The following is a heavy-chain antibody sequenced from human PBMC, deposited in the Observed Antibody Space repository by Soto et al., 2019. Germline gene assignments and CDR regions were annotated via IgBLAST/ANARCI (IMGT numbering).Heavy chain of an antibody. CDR2: ISPHSGGP. J-gene: IGHJ4*02. D-gene: IGHD7-27*01. Sequence: GASVKVSCKASGYTFTGYYIHWVRQAPGQGLEWMGSISPHSGGPKYAQRFQGRVTMTRDTSMTTVYMEMSGLTSDDTAVYYCAREEQTGANYYLDYWGQGTLVTV. V-gene: IGHV1-2*02. CDR1: GYTFTGYY. CDR3: AREEQTGANYYLDY.